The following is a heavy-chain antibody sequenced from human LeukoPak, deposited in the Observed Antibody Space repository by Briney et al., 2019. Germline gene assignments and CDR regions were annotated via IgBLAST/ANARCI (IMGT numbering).Heavy chain of an antibody. Sequence: PGGSLRLSCAASGFTFSDYYMSWIRQAPGKGLEWVSYISSSGSTIYYADSVKGRFTISRDNAKNSLYLQMNSLRAEDTAVYYCARDKRGTYYYYYMDVWGKGTTVTVSS. CDR3: ARDKRGTYYYYYMDV. CDR2: ISSSGSTI. CDR1: GFTFSDYY. J-gene: IGHJ6*03. V-gene: IGHV3-11*04. D-gene: IGHD3-16*01.